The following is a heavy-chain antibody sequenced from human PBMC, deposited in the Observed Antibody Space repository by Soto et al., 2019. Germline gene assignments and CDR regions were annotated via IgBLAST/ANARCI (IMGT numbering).Heavy chain of an antibody. D-gene: IGHD3-10*01. V-gene: IGHV1-3*01. CDR3: ARDLYYGSGSYNP. CDR1: GYTFTSYA. CDR2: INAGNGNT. Sequence: ASVKVSCKASGYTFTSYAMHWARQAPGQRLEWMGWINAGNGNTKYSQKFQGRVTITRDTSAGTAYMELSSLRSEDTAVYYCARDLYYGSGSYNPWGQGTLVTVSS. J-gene: IGHJ5*02.